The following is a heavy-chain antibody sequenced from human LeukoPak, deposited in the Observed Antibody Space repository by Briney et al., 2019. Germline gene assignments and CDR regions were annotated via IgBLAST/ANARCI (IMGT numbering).Heavy chain of an antibody. CDR2: IYHSGSA. V-gene: IGHV4-38-2*02. D-gene: IGHD2-21*02. Sequence: SETLSLTCTVSGYSISSGYYWGWIRQPPGKGLEWIGSIYHSGSAYYNPSLKSRVIISIDTSKNQFSLRLSSVTAADTAVYYCARGVTPFDYWGQGTLVTVSS. CDR1: GYSISSGYY. J-gene: IGHJ4*02. CDR3: ARGVTPFDY.